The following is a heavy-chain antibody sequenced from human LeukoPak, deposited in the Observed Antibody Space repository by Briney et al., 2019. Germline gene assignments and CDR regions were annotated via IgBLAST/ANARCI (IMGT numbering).Heavy chain of an antibody. J-gene: IGHJ6*02. CDR2: IWYDGSNK. CDR1: GFTFSSYG. D-gene: IGHD3-3*01. V-gene: IGHV3-33*01. Sequence: GGSLRLSCAASGFTFSSYGMHWVRQAPGKGLEWVAVIWYDGSNKYYADSVKGRFTISRDNSKNTLYLQMNSLRAEDTAVYYCARDGGLPSGFWNYHYGMDVWGQGTTVTVSS. CDR3: ARDGGLPSGFWNYHYGMDV.